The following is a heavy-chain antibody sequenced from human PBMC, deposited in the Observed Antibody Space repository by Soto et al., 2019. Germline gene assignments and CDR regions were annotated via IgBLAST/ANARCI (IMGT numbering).Heavy chain of an antibody. CDR3: AREGSSGSYYYYYGMDV. CDR2: INPSGGST. Sequence: QVQLVQSGAEVKKPGASVKVSCKASGYTFTSYYMHWVRQAPGQGLEWMGIINPSGGSTSYAQKFQGRVTMTRDTSTGTVYMELSSLRSEDTAVYYCAREGSSGSYYYYYGMDVWGQGTTVTVSS. D-gene: IGHD1-26*01. V-gene: IGHV1-46*03. CDR1: GYTFTSYY. J-gene: IGHJ6*02.